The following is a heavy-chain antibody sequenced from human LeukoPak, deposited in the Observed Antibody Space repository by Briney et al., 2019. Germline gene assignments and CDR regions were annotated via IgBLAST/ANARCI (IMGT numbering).Heavy chain of an antibody. CDR2: ISSSGSTM. Sequence: GGSLRLSCAASGFTFTSYAMSWVRQAPGKGLEWVSYISSSGSTMSYADSVKGRFSISRYNAKNSLYLQLSSLRAEDTAVYYCAREVSSGWSNDDAFDIWGQGTMVTVSS. D-gene: IGHD6-19*01. CDR3: AREVSSGWSNDDAFDI. V-gene: IGHV3-48*03. CDR1: GFTFTSYA. J-gene: IGHJ3*02.